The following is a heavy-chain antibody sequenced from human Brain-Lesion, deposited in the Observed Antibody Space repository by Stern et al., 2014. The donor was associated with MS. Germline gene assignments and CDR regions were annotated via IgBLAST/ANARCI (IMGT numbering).Heavy chain of an antibody. V-gene: IGHV1-2*02. D-gene: IGHD3-3*01. J-gene: IGHJ6*02. CDR3: ARDQRGITIFGVVTDYYYLGMDV. Sequence: VQLEESGAEVKKPGASVKVSCKTSGYIFTGYYIHWVRQAPGQGLDWMAWINPNTGGTKYAQKFQGRVTMSRDTSISTAYVELSSLTSDDTAVYYCARDQRGITIFGVVTDYYYLGMDVWGQGTTVTVSS. CDR2: INPNTGGT. CDR1: GYIFTGYY.